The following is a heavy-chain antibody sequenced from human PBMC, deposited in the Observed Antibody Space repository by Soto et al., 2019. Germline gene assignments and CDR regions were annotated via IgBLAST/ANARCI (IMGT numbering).Heavy chain of an antibody. CDR3: ARGRAAAALRDYYYYGMDV. CDR2: IIPIFGTA. D-gene: IGHD6-13*01. V-gene: IGHV1-69*13. J-gene: IGHJ6*02. Sequence: ASVQVSCKASGGTFSSYAISWVRQAPGQGLEWMGGIIPIFGTANYAQKFQGRVTITADESTSTAYMELSSLRSEDTAVYYCARGRAAAALRDYYYYGMDVWGQGTTVTVSS. CDR1: GGTFSSYA.